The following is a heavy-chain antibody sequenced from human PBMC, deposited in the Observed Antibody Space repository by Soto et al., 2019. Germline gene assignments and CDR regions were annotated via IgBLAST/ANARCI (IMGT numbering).Heavy chain of an antibody. D-gene: IGHD2-2*01. Sequence: QITLKESGPTLVKPTQTLTLTCTFSGFSLSTSGVGVDWIRQPPGKALEWLALIYWDDDKRYSPSLKSRLTITKDTSKHQVVLTMTNMDPVDTATYYCAHSDLVYHNTSGVSLGQGTLVTVSS. J-gene: IGHJ5*02. V-gene: IGHV2-5*02. CDR2: IYWDDDK. CDR3: AHSDLVYHNTSGVS. CDR1: GFSLSTSGVG.